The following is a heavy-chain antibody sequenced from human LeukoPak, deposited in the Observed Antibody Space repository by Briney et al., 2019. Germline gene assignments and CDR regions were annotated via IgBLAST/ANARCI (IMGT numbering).Heavy chain of an antibody. V-gene: IGHV1-8*03. D-gene: IGHD3-10*01. CDR1: GYTFTSYD. CDR2: MNPNSGNT. J-gene: IGHJ4*02. Sequence: ASVKVSCKASGYTFTSYDINWVRQATGQGLEWMGWMNPNSGNTGYAQKFQGRVTITRNTSISTAYMELSSLRAEDTAVYYCAKDLKGGMVRGPMGDYWGQGTLVTVSS. CDR3: AKDLKGGMVRGPMGDY.